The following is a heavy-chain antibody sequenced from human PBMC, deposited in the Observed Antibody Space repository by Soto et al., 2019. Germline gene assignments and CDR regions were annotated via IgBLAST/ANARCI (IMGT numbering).Heavy chain of an antibody. D-gene: IGHD5-18*01. V-gene: IGHV3-30*18. CDR2: ISHDGTVK. CDR1: RFTFSNYC. J-gene: IGHJ4*02. Sequence: SLRLSCAASRFTFSNYCMQWVRDSRGNGLEWVAVISHDGTVKYYADSVKGRFTISRDNFQNTLDLQMDSLRAEDTAVYYCAKERDTRSSSCFDSWGQGTLVTVSS. CDR3: AKERDTRSSSCFDS.